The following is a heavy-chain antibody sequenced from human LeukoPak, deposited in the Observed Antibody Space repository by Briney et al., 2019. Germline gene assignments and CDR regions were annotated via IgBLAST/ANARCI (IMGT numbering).Heavy chain of an antibody. D-gene: IGHD6-6*01. J-gene: IGHJ4*02. CDR1: GFTFSSYA. Sequence: GGSLRLSCAASGFTFSSYAMSWVRQAPGEGLEWVSAISGSGGSPYYADSVKGRFTISRDNSKNTLYLQMNTLRAEDTAVYYCAKDPNAARPFDYWGQGTLVTVSS. CDR3: AKDPNAARPFDY. CDR2: ISGSGGSP. V-gene: IGHV3-23*01.